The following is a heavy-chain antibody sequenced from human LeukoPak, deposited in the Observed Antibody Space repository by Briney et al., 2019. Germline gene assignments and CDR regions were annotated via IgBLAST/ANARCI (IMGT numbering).Heavy chain of an antibody. J-gene: IGHJ6*03. CDR3: ARGGISPYYYYYYYMDV. CDR1: GYTFTSYD. CDR2: MNPNRGNS. D-gene: IGHD1-1*01. V-gene: IGHV1-8*03. Sequence: ASVKVSCKASGYTFTSYDINWVRQATGQGLEWMGWMNPNRGNSGYAQKFQGTVTITRNTSISTAYMELSSLRSEDTAVYYCARGGISPYYYYYYYMDVWGKGTTVTASS.